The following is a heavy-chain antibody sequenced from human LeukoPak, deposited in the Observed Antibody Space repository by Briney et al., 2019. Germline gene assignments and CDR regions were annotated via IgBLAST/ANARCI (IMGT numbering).Heavy chain of an antibody. CDR3: AREQRIVVAPAAMSGYFDY. V-gene: IGHV3-30*04. D-gene: IGHD2-2*01. CDR1: GFTFSSYA. J-gene: IGHJ4*02. CDR2: ISYDGSNK. Sequence: GGSLRLSCAASGFTFSSYAMHWVRQAPGKGLEWMAVISYDGSNKYYADSVKGRFTISRDNSKNTLYLQMNSLRAEDTAVYYCAREQRIVVAPAAMSGYFDYWGQGTLVTVSS.